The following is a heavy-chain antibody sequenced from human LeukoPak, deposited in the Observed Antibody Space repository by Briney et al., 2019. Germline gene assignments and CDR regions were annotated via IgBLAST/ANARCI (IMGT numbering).Heavy chain of an antibody. D-gene: IGHD6-13*01. CDR3: ARGHRVRSGSSWPVV. Sequence: GASVKVSCKASGYTFTSYDINWVRQATGQGLEWMGWMNPNSGNTGYAQKFQGRVTMTRNTSISTAYMELSGLRSEDTAVYYCARGHRVRSGSSWPVVWGQGTTVTVSS. CDR2: MNPNSGNT. CDR1: GYTFTSYD. V-gene: IGHV1-8*01. J-gene: IGHJ6*02.